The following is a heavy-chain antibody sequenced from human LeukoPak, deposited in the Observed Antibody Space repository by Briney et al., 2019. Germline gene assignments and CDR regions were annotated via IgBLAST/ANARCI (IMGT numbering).Heavy chain of an antibody. D-gene: IGHD1-1*01. V-gene: IGHV1-69*05. CDR1: GGTFSSYA. CDR3: ARTTQAYYYYYYMDV. Sequence: SVKVSCKASGGTFSSYAISWVRQAPGQGLEWMGEIIPIFGTANYAQKFQGRVTITTDESTSTAYMELSSLRSEDTAVYYCARTTQAYYYYYYMDVWGKGTTVTVSS. CDR2: IIPIFGTA. J-gene: IGHJ6*03.